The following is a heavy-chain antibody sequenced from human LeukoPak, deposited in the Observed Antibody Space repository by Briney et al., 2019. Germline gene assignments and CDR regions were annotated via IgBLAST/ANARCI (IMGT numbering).Heavy chain of an antibody. V-gene: IGHV5-51*01. Sequence: GESLKISCKGSGYSFTTYWIGWVRQMPGKGLEWMGIIYPGDSDTRYSPSFQGQVTISADKSTNTAYLQWSSLKASDTAIYYCARRPQLRSEPDYWGQGTLVTVSS. D-gene: IGHD1-7*01. CDR1: GYSFTTYW. CDR2: IYPGDSDT. CDR3: ARRPQLRSEPDY. J-gene: IGHJ4*02.